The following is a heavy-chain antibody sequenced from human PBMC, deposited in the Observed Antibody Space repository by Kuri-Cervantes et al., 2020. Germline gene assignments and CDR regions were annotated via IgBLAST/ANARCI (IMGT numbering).Heavy chain of an antibody. CDR3: ARAIGYYDSGKSKYYYYYMDV. V-gene: IGHV1-69*06. CDR2: IIPIFGPA. CDR1: GGTFSSYA. Sequence: SVKVSCKASGGTFSSYAVSWVRQAPGQGLEWMGGIIPIFGPANYAQKFQGRVTITADNSTSTAYMELSSLRSEDTAVYFCARAIGYYDSGKSKYYYYYMDVWGKGTTVTVSS. D-gene: IGHD3-10*01. J-gene: IGHJ6*03.